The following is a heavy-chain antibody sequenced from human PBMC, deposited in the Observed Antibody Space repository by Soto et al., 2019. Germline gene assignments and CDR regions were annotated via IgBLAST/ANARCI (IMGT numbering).Heavy chain of an antibody. CDR2: ITLDGGRT. V-gene: IGHV3-43*01. CDR1: GFTFDDYP. J-gene: IGHJ5*02. CDR3: AKASMEQRSAYPTYHWFET. D-gene: IGHD3-3*01. Sequence: PXGSLRLSCAASGFTFDDYPMYWVRQGPGKGLDWVSLITLDGGRTSYADSVKGRFTISRDNNKDSLYLQMNSLKTEDTALYYCAKASMEQRSAYPTYHWFETWGQGTLVTVSS.